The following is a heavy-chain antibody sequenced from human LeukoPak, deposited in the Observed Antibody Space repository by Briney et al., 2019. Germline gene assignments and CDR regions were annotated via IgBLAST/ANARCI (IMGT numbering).Heavy chain of an antibody. CDR2: IWYDGSNK. CDR3: ARDGYSSSWPEYYYYYGMDV. Sequence: GGSLRLSCAASGFTFSSYGMHWVRQAPGKGLEWVAVIWYDGSNKYYADSVKGRFTISRDNSKNTLYLQMNSLRAEDTAVYYCARDGYSSSWPEYYYYYGMDVWAKGPRSPSP. V-gene: IGHV3-33*01. J-gene: IGHJ6*02. CDR1: GFTFSSYG. D-gene: IGHD6-13*01.